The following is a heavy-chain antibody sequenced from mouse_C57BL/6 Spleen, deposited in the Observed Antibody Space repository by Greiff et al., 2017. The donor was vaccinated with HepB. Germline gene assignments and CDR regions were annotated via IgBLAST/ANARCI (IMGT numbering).Heavy chain of an antibody. V-gene: IGHV5-17*01. CDR2: ISSGSSTI. CDR3: ARTLPYYYAMDY. D-gene: IGHD5-5*01. CDR1: GFTFSDYG. J-gene: IGHJ4*01. Sequence: DVMLVESGGGLVKPGGSLKLSCAASGFTFSDYGMHWVRQAPEKGLEWVAYISSGSSTIYYADTVKGRFTISRDNAKNTLFLQMTSLRSEDTAMYYCARTLPYYYAMDYWGQGTSITVSS.